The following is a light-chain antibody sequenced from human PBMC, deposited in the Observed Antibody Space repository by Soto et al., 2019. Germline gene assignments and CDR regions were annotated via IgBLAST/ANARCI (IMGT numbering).Light chain of an antibody. CDR3: QQYGSSPRT. Sequence: EIVLTQFPGTLSLSPGEIATLSFRASQSVTSSSLAWYQQKVGRAPRVLIYGASNRATGIPDRFSGSGSGTDFTLTITRLEPEDFAVYYCQQYGSSPRTFGQGTRLEIK. J-gene: IGKJ5*01. CDR2: GAS. V-gene: IGKV3-20*01. CDR1: QSVTSSS.